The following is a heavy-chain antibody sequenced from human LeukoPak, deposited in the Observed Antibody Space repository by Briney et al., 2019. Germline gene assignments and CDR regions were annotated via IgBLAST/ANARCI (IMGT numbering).Heavy chain of an antibody. Sequence: KSSETLSLTCTVSGGSISSYYWSWIRQPAGKGLEWIGRIYTSGTTNYNPSLKSRVTMSVDTSKNQFSLKLTSVTAADTAVYYCARATRYSSGWYFDYWGQGTLVTVSS. CDR3: ARATRYSSGWYFDY. V-gene: IGHV4-4*07. CDR1: GGSISSYY. CDR2: IYTSGTT. D-gene: IGHD6-19*01. J-gene: IGHJ4*02.